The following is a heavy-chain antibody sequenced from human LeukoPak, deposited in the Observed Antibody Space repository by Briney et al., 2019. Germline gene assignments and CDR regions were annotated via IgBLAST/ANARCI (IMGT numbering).Heavy chain of an antibody. Sequence: ASVKVSCKASGYTFANYGISWVRQAPGLGLEWMGWISGYNGKTNYAQKFQGRVTMTTDTSTRIAFMELRSLRSDDTAVYYCGRQVDASMALPDYWGQGTLVTVSS. CDR3: GRQVDASMALPDY. V-gene: IGHV1-18*01. J-gene: IGHJ4*02. CDR1: GYTFANYG. CDR2: ISGYNGKT. D-gene: IGHD5-18*01.